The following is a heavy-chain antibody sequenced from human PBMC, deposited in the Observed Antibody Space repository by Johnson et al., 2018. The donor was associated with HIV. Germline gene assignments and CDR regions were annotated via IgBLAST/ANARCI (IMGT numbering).Heavy chain of an antibody. V-gene: IGHV3-23*04. Sequence: EVQLVESGGGLVQPGGSLRLSCAASGFTFSSYAMSWVRQAPGKGLEWVSAISGGSTYYADSVKGRFTISRDNSKNTLYRQMNSLRAEDTAVYYCATLGGPVTTRAIAQPLDAFDIWGQGTMVFVSS. CDR3: ATLGGPVTTRAIAQPLDAFDI. CDR2: ISGGST. CDR1: GFTFSSYA. D-gene: IGHD4-17*01. J-gene: IGHJ3*02.